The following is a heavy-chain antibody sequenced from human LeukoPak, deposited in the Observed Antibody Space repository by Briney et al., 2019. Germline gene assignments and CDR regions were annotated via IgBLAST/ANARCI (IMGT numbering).Heavy chain of an antibody. Sequence: GGSLRLSCAASGFTFSSYGMHWVRQAPGKGLEWVAVISYDGSNKYYADSVKGRFTISRDNSKNTLYLQMNSLRAEDTAVYYCARDRYPVAGRTQDYYYYYGMDVWGQGTTVTVSS. J-gene: IGHJ6*02. CDR3: ARDRYPVAGRTQDYYYYYGMDV. V-gene: IGHV3-30*19. CDR2: ISYDGSNK. D-gene: IGHD6-19*01. CDR1: GFTFSSYG.